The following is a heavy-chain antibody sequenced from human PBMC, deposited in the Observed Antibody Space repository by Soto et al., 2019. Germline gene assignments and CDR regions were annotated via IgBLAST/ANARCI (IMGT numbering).Heavy chain of an antibody. D-gene: IGHD6-19*01. CDR2: ISGSGSLR. J-gene: IGHJ4*02. CDR3: VKESRAVPAKEHFDF. Sequence: EVQLLASGGGLVQPGGSLTLSCAASGFAFSNYAISWVRQAPEKGLEWVSDISGSGSLRHYADSVKGRLTISRDNSKNTVYLQMNSLTAEDTAIYYCVKESRAVPAKEHFDFWGQGTRVTVSS. CDR1: GFAFSNYA. V-gene: IGHV3-23*01.